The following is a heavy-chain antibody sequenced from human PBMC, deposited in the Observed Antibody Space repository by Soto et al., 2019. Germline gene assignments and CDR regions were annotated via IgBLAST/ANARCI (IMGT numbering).Heavy chain of an antibody. CDR2: ISAYNGNT. CDR1: GYSFASYG. J-gene: IGHJ6*02. Sequence: ASVKVSCKASGYSFASYGISWVRQAPGQGLEWMGWISAYNGNTNYAQKLQGRVTMTTDTSTSTAYMELRSLRSDDTAVYYCARDIVLVPAAMKPYYYYGMDVWG. CDR3: ARDIVLVPAAMKPYYYYGMDV. V-gene: IGHV1-18*01. D-gene: IGHD2-2*01.